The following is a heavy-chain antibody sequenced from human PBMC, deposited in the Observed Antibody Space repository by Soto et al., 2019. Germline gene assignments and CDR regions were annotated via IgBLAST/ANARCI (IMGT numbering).Heavy chain of an antibody. Sequence: HPGGSLRLSCAASGFTFSSYAMSWVRQAPGKGLEWVSAISGSGGSTYYADSVKGRFTISRDNSKNTLYLQMNSLRAEDTAVYYCAKIVVASPGPMPVAGTFDYWGQGTLVTVSS. J-gene: IGHJ4*02. CDR1: GFTFSSYA. V-gene: IGHV3-23*01. CDR3: AKIVVASPGPMPVAGTFDY. CDR2: ISGSGGST. D-gene: IGHD6-19*01.